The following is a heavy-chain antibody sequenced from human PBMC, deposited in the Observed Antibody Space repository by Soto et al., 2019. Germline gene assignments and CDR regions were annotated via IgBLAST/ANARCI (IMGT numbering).Heavy chain of an antibody. CDR2: ISGSGGST. CDR1: GFTFSSYA. CDR3: AKPNYYYDSSGYDY. V-gene: IGHV3-23*01. Sequence: GGSLRLSCAASGFTFSSYALSWVRQAPGKGLEWVSAISGSGGSTYYADSVKGRFTISRYNSKNTLYLQMNSLRAEDTAVYYCAKPNYYYDSSGYDYWGQGALVTVSS. D-gene: IGHD3-22*01. J-gene: IGHJ4*02.